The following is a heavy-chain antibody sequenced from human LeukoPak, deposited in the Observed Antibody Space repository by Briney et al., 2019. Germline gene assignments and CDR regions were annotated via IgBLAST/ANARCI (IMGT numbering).Heavy chain of an antibody. CDR2: VNWNGGST. Sequence: PGGSLRLSCAASGFTFSDYYMSWIRKAPGKGLEWVSGVNWNGGSTGYADSVKGRFTISRDNAKNSLYLQMNSLRAEDTALYHCARGQLLLWFGESEGWGQGTLVTVSS. V-gene: IGHV3-20*01. D-gene: IGHD3-10*01. CDR3: ARGQLLLWFGESEG. J-gene: IGHJ4*02. CDR1: GFTFSDYY.